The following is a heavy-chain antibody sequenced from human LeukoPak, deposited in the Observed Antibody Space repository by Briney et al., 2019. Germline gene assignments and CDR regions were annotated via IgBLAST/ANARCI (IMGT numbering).Heavy chain of an antibody. CDR2: IYYSGST. D-gene: IGHD3-10*01. CDR3: ARDFRGAGPFDY. CDR1: GFTFSSYA. V-gene: IGHV4-31*02. J-gene: IGHJ4*02. Sequence: LRLSCAASGFTFSSYAMSWIRQHPGKGLEWIGYIYYSGSTYYNPSLKSRVTISVDTSKNQFSLKLSSVTAADTAVYYCARDFRGAGPFDYWGQGTLVTVSS.